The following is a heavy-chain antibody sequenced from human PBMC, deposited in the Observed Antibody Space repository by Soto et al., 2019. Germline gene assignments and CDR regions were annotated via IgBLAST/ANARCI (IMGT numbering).Heavy chain of an antibody. Sequence: QVQLVQSGAEVKKPGSSVKVSCKASGGTFSSYAISWVRQAPGQGLEWMGGIIPIFGTANYAQKFQGRVTITAEESTSTAYMELSRLRSEDTAVYYCARDQDYYGSGSWGWFDPWGQGTLVTVSS. J-gene: IGHJ5*02. CDR2: IIPIFGTA. CDR1: GGTFSSYA. D-gene: IGHD3-10*01. CDR3: ARDQDYYGSGSWGWFDP. V-gene: IGHV1-69*01.